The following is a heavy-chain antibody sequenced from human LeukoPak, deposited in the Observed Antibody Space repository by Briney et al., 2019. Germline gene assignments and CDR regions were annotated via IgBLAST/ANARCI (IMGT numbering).Heavy chain of an antibody. D-gene: IGHD3-9*01. CDR3: AREDYDILTGYNWFDP. CDR2: IYSGGST. CDR1: GFTVSSNY. Sequence: GGSLRLSCAASGFTVSSNYMSWVRQAPGKGLEWVSVIYSGGSTYYADSVKGRFTISRDNAKNTLYLQMNSLRAEDTAVYYCAREDYDILTGYNWFDPWGQGTLVTVSS. V-gene: IGHV3-66*01. J-gene: IGHJ5*02.